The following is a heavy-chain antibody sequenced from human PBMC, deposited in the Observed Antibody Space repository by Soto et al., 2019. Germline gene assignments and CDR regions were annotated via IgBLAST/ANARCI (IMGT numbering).Heavy chain of an antibody. J-gene: IGHJ2*01. V-gene: IGHV4-30-4*01. CDR3: ARMSYYYDKWYFDL. D-gene: IGHD3-22*01. CDR1: GGSINNDDFY. Sequence: SETLSLTCSVSGGSINNDDFYWSWLRQTPGKGLQWIGYVYYSGSSDCIPSLKSRLSMSIDKSKNQFTLKLSSVTAADTAIYYCARMSYYYDKWYFDLWGRGTLVT. CDR2: VYYSGSS.